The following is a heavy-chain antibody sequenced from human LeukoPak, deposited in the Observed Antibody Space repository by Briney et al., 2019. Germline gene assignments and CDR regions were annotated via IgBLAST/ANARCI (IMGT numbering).Heavy chain of an antibody. J-gene: IGHJ4*02. CDR3: VTDSEAYYSDSTGYFYGSFDY. Sequence: PRGSLRLSCAATGFTLSDVLMTWVRPAAGEGLGWVGHIKSRSNGWTSDYAAPVKGRFAISRDDSTTTLYLQMTSLQTEDTAVYYCVTDSEAYYSDSTGYFYGSFDYWGERTLVTVSS. D-gene: IGHD3-22*01. CDR1: GFTLSDVL. CDR2: IKSRSNGWTS. V-gene: IGHV3-15*01.